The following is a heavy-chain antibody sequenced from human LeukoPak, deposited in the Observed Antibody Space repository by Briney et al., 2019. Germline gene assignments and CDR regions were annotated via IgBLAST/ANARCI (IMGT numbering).Heavy chain of an antibody. V-gene: IGHV4-59*12. D-gene: IGHD3-10*01. Sequence: PSETLSLTCTVSGGSISSYYWSWIRQPPGKGLEWIGYIYYSGSTNYNPSLKSRVTISVDTSKNQFSLKLSSVTAADTAVYYCARAFTYYYGSGSYYPRRFDPWGQGTLVTVSS. J-gene: IGHJ5*02. CDR3: ARAFTYYYGSGSYYPRRFDP. CDR1: GGSISSYY. CDR2: IYYSGST.